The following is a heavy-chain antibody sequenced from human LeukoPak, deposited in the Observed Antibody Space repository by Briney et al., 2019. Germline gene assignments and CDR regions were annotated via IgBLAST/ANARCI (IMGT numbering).Heavy chain of an antibody. CDR2: INSDESST. V-gene: IGHV3-74*01. J-gene: IGHJ4*02. Sequence: PGGSLRLSCAASGFTLSSYWMHWVRQAPGKGLVWVSRINSDESSTTYADSVKGRFTISRDNAKNTLYLQMNSLRAEDTAVYYCARKKGTYYDSSGYYLYWGQGTLVTVSS. CDR3: ARKKGTYYDSSGYYLY. D-gene: IGHD3-22*01. CDR1: GFTLSSYW.